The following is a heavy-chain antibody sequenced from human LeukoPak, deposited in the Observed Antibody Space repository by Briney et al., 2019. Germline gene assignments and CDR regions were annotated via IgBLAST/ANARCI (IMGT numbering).Heavy chain of an antibody. CDR1: GFTFDDYA. Sequence: PGRSLRLSCAASGFTFDDYAMHWVRQAPGKGLEWVSGISWNSGSIGYADSVKGRFTISRDNAKNSLYLQMNSLRAEDTALYYCAKDMGGTVVTPSGYWGQGTLVTVSS. V-gene: IGHV3-9*01. D-gene: IGHD4-23*01. CDR2: ISWNSGSI. J-gene: IGHJ4*02. CDR3: AKDMGGTVVTPSGY.